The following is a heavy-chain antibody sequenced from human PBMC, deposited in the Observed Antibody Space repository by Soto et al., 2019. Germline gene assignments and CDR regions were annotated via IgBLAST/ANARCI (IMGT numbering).Heavy chain of an antibody. CDR3: ARESNPLGYSNTDSFDY. Sequence: GGSLRLSCAASGFTFSSYGMHWVRQAPGKGLEWVAVISYDGSNKYYADSVKGRFTISRDNSKNTLYLQMNSLRAEDTAVYYCARESNPLGYSNTDSFDYWGQGTLVTSPQ. V-gene: IGHV3-30*03. CDR2: ISYDGSNK. CDR1: GFTFSSYG. J-gene: IGHJ4*02. D-gene: IGHD6-13*01.